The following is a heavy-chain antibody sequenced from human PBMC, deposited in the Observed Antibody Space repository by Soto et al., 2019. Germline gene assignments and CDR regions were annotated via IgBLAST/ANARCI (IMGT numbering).Heavy chain of an antibody. J-gene: IGHJ4*02. D-gene: IGHD2-21*01. CDR2: IGPGGNS. Sequence: SETLSLTSAVSGTYIGSSAYFWGWTRQSPGKGLEWIASIGPGGNSNYNPSLKSRVTTSSDASTNHFSLTVTSVTAADTAIYYCTRGGDPYKTGHWGQGTLVTVSS. V-gene: IGHV4-39*07. CDR3: TRGGDPYKTGH. CDR1: GTYIGSSAYF.